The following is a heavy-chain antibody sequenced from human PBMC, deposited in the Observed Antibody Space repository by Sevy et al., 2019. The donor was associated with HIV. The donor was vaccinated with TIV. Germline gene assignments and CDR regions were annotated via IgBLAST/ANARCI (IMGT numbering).Heavy chain of an antibody. V-gene: IGHV3-7*03. CDR1: GFTFSSYW. Sequence: GGSLRLSCAASGFTFSSYWMSWVRQAPGKGLEWVANIKQDGSEKYYVDSVKGRFTISRDNAKNSLYLQMNSLRAEDTAVYYCARGMDKYYYDSRGFLFDYWGQGTLVTVSS. CDR3: ARGMDKYYYDSRGFLFDY. D-gene: IGHD3-22*01. CDR2: IKQDGSEK. J-gene: IGHJ4*02.